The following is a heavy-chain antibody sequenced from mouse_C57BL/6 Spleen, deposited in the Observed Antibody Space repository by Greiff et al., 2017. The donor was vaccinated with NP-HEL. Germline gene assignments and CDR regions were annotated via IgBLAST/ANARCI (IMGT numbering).Heavy chain of an antibody. V-gene: IGHV1-50*01. Sequence: QVQLQQPGAELVKPGASVKLSCKASGYTFTSYWMQWVKQRPGQGLEWIGEIDPSDSYTNYNQKFKGKATLTVDTSSSTAYMQLSSLTSEDSAVYYCARENSSGYVGYWGQGTTLTVSS. CDR1: GYTFTSYW. CDR2: IDPSDSYT. CDR3: ARENSSGYVGY. J-gene: IGHJ2*01. D-gene: IGHD3-2*02.